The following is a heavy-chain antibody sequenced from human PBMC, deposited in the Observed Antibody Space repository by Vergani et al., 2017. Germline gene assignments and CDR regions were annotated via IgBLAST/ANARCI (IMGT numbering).Heavy chain of an antibody. J-gene: IGHJ6*03. D-gene: IGHD2-2*01. CDR1: GFTFSSYA. V-gene: IGHV3-30-3*01. CDR2: ISYDGSNK. Sequence: QVQLVESGGGVVQPGRSLRLSCAASGFTFSSYAMHWVRQAPGKGLEWVAVISYDGSNKYYADSVKGRFTISIDNSKNTLYLQMNSLRAEDTAVYYCARGYCSSTSCYDYYYYYYMDVWGKGTTVTVSS. CDR3: ARGYCSSTSCYDYYYYYYMDV.